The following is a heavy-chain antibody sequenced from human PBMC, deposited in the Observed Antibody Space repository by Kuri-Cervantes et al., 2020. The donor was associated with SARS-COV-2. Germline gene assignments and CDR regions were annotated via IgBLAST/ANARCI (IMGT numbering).Heavy chain of an antibody. D-gene: IGHD2-15*01. V-gene: IGHV1-8*01. CDR1: GYTFNIHD. CDR3: ARTYCSGGSCPVYYYYYGMDV. CDR2: MNPNSGNT. J-gene: IGHJ6*02. Sequence: ASVKVSCKASGYTFNIHDINWVRQATGQGLEWMGWMNPNSGNTGYAQKFQGRVTMTRNTSISTAYMELSSLRSEDTAVYYCARTYCSGGSCPVYYYYYGMDVWGQGTTVTVSS.